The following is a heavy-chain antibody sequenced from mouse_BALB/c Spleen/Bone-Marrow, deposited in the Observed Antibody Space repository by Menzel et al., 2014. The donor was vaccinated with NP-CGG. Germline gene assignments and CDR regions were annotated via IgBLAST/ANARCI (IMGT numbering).Heavy chain of an antibody. V-gene: IGHV14-3*02. CDR1: GFNIKDTY. CDR3: ARLYLFAY. J-gene: IGHJ3*01. CDR2: IDPANGNT. D-gene: IGHD3-3*01. Sequence: VHVKQSGAELVKPGASVKLSCTASGFNIKDTYMHWVKQRPEQGLEWIGRIDPANGNTKYDPKFQGKATITADTSSNTAYLQLSSLTSEYTAVYYSARLYLFAYWGQGTLVTVSA.